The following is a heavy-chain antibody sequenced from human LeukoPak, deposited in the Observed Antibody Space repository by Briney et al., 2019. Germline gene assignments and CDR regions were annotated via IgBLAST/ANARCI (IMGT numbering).Heavy chain of an antibody. V-gene: IGHV3-48*03. CDR3: ARVGVGATSTKGDC. CDR2: ISSSGSTI. D-gene: IGHD1-26*01. Sequence: PGGSLRLSCAASGFTFSSYEMNWVRQAPGKGLEWVSYISSSGSTIYYADSVKGRFTISRDNAKNSLYLQMNSLRAEDTAVYYCARVGVGATSTKGDCWGQGTLVTVSS. J-gene: IGHJ4*02. CDR1: GFTFSSYE.